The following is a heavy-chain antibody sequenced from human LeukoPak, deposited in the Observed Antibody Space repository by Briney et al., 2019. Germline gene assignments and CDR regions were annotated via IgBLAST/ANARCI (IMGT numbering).Heavy chain of an antibody. D-gene: IGHD1/OR15-1a*01. V-gene: IGHV3-23*01. CDR2: ISDTGGNT. CDR3: AKGRTNDY. CDR1: GFTFSTYA. Sequence: QAGGSLRLSCAASGFTFSTYAMSWVRQTPERGLEWVSAISDTGGNTFYADSVKGRFTISRDNSKNTLYLQMNSLRAEDTDIYYCAKGRTNDYWGQGTLVTVSS. J-gene: IGHJ4*02.